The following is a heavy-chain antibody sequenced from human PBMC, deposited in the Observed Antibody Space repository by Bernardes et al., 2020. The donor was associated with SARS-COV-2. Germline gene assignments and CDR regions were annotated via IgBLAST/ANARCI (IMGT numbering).Heavy chain of an antibody. J-gene: IGHJ6*02. Sequence: GGSLRLSCAGSGFDFSDDWMTWVRQAPGKGLEWVANIKRDGSETYYVDSVKGRFTISRDNAKNLVFLQMNSLRAEDTAVFYCARSAGMDVWGQGTMVTVSS. CDR1: GFDFSDDW. CDR2: IKRDGSET. V-gene: IGHV3-7*03. CDR3: ARSAGMDV.